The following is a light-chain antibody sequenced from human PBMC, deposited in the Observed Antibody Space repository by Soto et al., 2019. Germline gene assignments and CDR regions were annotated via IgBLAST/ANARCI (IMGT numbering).Light chain of an antibody. J-gene: IGLJ7*01. V-gene: IGLV1-47*01. CDR1: SSNIGSNY. CDR3: AAWDYSLSGPV. Sequence: QSVLTQPPSASGTPGQRVTISCSGSSSNIGSNYVYWYQQLPGTAPKLLIYRNNQRPSGVPDRFSGSKSGTSASLAISGLRSEDGAYYYCAAWDYSLSGPVFGGGTQLTL. CDR2: RNN.